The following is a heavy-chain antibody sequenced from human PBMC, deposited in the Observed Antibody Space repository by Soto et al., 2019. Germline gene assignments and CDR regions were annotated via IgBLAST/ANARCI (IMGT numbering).Heavy chain of an antibody. CDR2: IYPGYSDT. V-gene: IGHV5-51*01. Sequence: GEALKISCKGSGYSFTSYWIGWVRQMPGKGLEWMGIIYPGYSDTRYSPSFQGQVTISADKSISTAYLQWSRLKASDTAMYYGARRVTAARDAFDIWGQGTMVTVSS. CDR1: GYSFTSYW. CDR3: ARRVTAARDAFDI. J-gene: IGHJ3*02. D-gene: IGHD6-6*01.